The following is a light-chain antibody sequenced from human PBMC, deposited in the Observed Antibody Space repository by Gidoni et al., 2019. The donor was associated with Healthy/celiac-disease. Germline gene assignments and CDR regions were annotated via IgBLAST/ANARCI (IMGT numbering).Light chain of an antibody. J-gene: IGLJ3*02. CDR2: HND. CDR3: AAWDDSLNGWV. V-gene: IGLV1-44*01. Sequence: SVLTQPPSASGTPGQRVTISCSGSSSNAGSNTVNWYQQLPGTAPKHLIYHNDQQPSGGPDRFSGSKSGTSASLAISGLQSEDEADYYYAAWDDSLNGWVFGGGTKLTVL. CDR1: SSNAGSNT.